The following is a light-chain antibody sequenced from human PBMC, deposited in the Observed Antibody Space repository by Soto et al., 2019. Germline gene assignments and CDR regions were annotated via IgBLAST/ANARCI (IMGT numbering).Light chain of an antibody. V-gene: IGLV1-47*02. CDR2: SNN. CDR1: SSNIGSNY. Sequence: QSALTQPPSASGTPGQRVTISCSGSSSNIGSNYVYWYQQLPGTAPKLLIYSNNQRPSGVPDRLSGSKSGTSASLAISGLRSEDEADYYCAAWDDSLSGSYVFGTGTKVTVL. CDR3: AAWDDSLSGSYV. J-gene: IGLJ1*01.